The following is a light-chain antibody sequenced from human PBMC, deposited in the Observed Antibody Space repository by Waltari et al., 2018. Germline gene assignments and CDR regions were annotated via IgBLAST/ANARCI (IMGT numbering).Light chain of an antibody. J-gene: IGKJ1*01. CDR1: QRVSSSY. CDR3: QQYNIWPWT. V-gene: IGKV3-20*01. Sequence: EIVLTQSPGTLSLSPGERATISCRASQRVSSSYLAWYQQKPGQAPRLLIYGASSRATGVPDRFSGSGSGTEFTLTISSLQSEDSAIYYCQQYNIWPWTFGPGTNVDIK. CDR2: GAS.